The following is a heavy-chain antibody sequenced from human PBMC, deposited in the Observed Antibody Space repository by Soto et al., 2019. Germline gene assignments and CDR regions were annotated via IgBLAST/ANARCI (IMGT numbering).Heavy chain of an antibody. CDR2: INHSGST. CDR1: GGSFSGYY. Sequence: SETLSLTCAVYGGSFSGYYWSWIRQPPGKGLEWIGEINHSGSTNYNPSLKSRVTISVDTSKNQFSLKLSSVTAADTAVYYCARGPSWAGFDYWGQGTLVTVSS. D-gene: IGHD3-16*01. V-gene: IGHV4-34*01. J-gene: IGHJ4*02. CDR3: ARGPSWAGFDY.